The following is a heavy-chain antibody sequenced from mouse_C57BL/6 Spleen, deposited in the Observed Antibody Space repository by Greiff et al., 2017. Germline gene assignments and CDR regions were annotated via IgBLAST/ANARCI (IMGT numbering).Heavy chain of an antibody. Sequence: VQLQQSGPELVKPGASVKISCKASGYTFTDYYMNWVKQSHGKSLEWIGDINPNNGGTSYNQKFKGKATLTVDKSSSTAYMELRSLTSEDSAVYYCARGENDYDEAYWGQGTLVTVSA. CDR2: INPNNGGT. CDR1: GYTFTDYY. J-gene: IGHJ3*01. CDR3: ARGENDYDEAY. D-gene: IGHD2-4*01. V-gene: IGHV1-26*01.